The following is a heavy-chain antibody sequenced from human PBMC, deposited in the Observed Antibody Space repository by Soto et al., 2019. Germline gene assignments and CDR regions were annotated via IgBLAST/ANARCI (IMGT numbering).Heavy chain of an antibody. Sequence: QITLRESGPTLVKPTQTLTLTCTFSGFSLSTSGVGVAWIRQPPGKALEWLAVTHWNDDNHYSPSLKNRLTITKDTSKNQVVLTMTNMDPVDTATYYCAHGRVGNGLDYWGQGTLVTVSS. CDR3: AHGRVGNGLDY. J-gene: IGHJ4*02. CDR1: GFSLSTSGVG. V-gene: IGHV2-5*01. CDR2: THWNDDN. D-gene: IGHD2-8*01.